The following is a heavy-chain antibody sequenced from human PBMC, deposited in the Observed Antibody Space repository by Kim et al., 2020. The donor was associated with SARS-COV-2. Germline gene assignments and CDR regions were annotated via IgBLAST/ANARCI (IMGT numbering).Heavy chain of an antibody. CDR1: GGSFSGYY. Sequence: SETLSLTCAVYGGSFSGYYWSWIRQPPGKGLEWIGEINHSGSTNYNPSLKSRVTISVDTSKNQFSLKLSSVTAADTAVYYCARDMRFVGMDVWGQGTTVTVSS. V-gene: IGHV4-34*01. J-gene: IGHJ6*02. CDR3: ARDMRFVGMDV. CDR2: INHSGST. D-gene: IGHD2-15*01.